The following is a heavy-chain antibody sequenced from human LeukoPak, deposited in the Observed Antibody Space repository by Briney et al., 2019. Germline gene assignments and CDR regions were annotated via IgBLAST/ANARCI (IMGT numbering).Heavy chain of an antibody. CDR1: GFSVSSNY. D-gene: IGHD5-18*01. Sequence: GGSLRLSCAASGFSVSSNYMSWVRQAPGKGLEWVSVIYSNGSTYYADSVKGRFTISRGNSENTLFLQMNCLRGEDTAVYYCHSPGYWGQGTLVTVSS. CDR3: HSPGY. J-gene: IGHJ4*02. V-gene: IGHV3-53*01. CDR2: IYSNGST.